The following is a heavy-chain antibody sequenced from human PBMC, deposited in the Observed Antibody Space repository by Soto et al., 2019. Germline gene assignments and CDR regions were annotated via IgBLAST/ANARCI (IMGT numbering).Heavy chain of an antibody. Sequence: ASVKVSCKASGYTFTSYGISWVRQAPGQGLEWMGWISAYNGNTNYAQKFQGRVTITADESTSTAYMELSSLRSEDTAVYYCARGTIAAAATHYYYGMDVWGQGTTVTVSS. CDR1: GYTFTSYG. CDR3: ARGTIAAAATHYYYGMDV. J-gene: IGHJ6*02. CDR2: ISAYNGNT. V-gene: IGHV1-18*01. D-gene: IGHD6-13*01.